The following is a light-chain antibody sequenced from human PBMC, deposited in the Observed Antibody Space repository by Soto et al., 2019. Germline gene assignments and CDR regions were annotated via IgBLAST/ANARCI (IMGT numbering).Light chain of an antibody. CDR2: SNN. CDR3: CSYAGRNTWV. CDR1: SSNIGSNT. J-gene: IGLJ3*02. V-gene: IGLV1-44*01. Sequence: QSVLTQPPSASGTPGQRVTISCSGSSSNIGSNTVNWYQQLPGTAPKLLIYSNNQRPSGVPDRFSGSKSGTSASLAISGLQSEDEADYYCCSYAGRNTWVFGGGTKLTVL.